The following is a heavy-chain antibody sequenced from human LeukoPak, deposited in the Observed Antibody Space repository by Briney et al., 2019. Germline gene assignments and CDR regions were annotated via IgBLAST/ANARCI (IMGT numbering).Heavy chain of an antibody. CDR2: IYYSGST. CDR3: ARELDTAMAVDY. Sequence: SETLSLTCTVPGGSISSYYWSWIRQPPGQGLEWSGYIYYSGSTNYNPSLKSRVTISVDTSKNQFSLKLSSVTAADTAVYYCARELDTAMAVDYWGQGTLVTVSS. D-gene: IGHD5-18*01. CDR1: GGSISSYY. V-gene: IGHV4-59*01. J-gene: IGHJ4*02.